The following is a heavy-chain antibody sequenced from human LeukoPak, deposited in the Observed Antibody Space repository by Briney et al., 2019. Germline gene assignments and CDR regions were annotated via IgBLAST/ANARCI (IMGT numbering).Heavy chain of an antibody. J-gene: IGHJ3*02. Sequence: SVKVSCKASGGTFSSYAISWVRQAPGQGLEWMGRIIPILGIANYAQKFQGRVTITADKSTSTAYMELSSLRSEDTAVYYCARGYGSGSYFAFDIWGQGTMVTVSS. V-gene: IGHV1-69*04. CDR3: ARGYGSGSYFAFDI. D-gene: IGHD3-10*01. CDR1: GGTFSSYA. CDR2: IIPILGIA.